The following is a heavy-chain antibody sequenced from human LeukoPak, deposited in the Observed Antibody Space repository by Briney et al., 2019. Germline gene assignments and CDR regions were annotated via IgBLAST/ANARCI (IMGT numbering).Heavy chain of an antibody. CDR3: ARGRYFDWLQRGGAFDI. CDR2: ISSSSSYT. V-gene: IGHV3-11*06. Sequence: GGSLRFSCAASGFTFSDYYMSWLRQAPGKGLEGGSYISSSSSYTNYAYSVKGRFTISRDNAKNSLYLQMNSLRAEDTAVYYCARGRYFDWLQRGGAFDIWGQGTMVTVSS. CDR1: GFTFSDYY. J-gene: IGHJ3*02. D-gene: IGHD3-9*01.